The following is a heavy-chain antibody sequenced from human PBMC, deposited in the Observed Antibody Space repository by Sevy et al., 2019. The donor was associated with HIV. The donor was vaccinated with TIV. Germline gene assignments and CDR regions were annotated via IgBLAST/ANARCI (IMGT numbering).Heavy chain of an antibody. CDR2: FDSEDGET. J-gene: IGHJ4*02. D-gene: IGHD3-22*01. V-gene: IGHV1-24*01. CDR1: GYTLTKLS. Sequence: ASVKVSCKVSGYTLTKLSMHWVRQAPGKGLEWMGSFDSEDGETLYAQSLQGRITMTEDTSTDTAYMELNSLRSEDTAVCYCATTKDYYESSGCPFDYWGQGTLVTVSS. CDR3: ATTKDYYESSGCPFDY.